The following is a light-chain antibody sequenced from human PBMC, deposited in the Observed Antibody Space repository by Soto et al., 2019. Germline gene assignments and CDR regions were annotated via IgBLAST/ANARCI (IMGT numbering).Light chain of an antibody. Sequence: EIVLTQSPVTLSLSPGERATLSCRPSQSVSNNYLAWYQQKPGQAPRLLIYGASNRATGIPDRFSGSGSGTDFTLTISRLEPEDFAVYYCQQYGSSGTFGQGTKVDIK. CDR3: QQYGSSGT. CDR2: GAS. V-gene: IGKV3-20*01. CDR1: QSVSNNY. J-gene: IGKJ1*01.